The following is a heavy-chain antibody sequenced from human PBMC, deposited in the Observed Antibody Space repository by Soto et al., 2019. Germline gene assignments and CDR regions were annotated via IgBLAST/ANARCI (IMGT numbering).Heavy chain of an antibody. Sequence: SETLSLTCIVSGYSVSSSDYYWAWIRQPPGKGLEWIGSMFYSGLTYYNPSLKSRVTLSVDTSKNQVSVSLNSVTAADTAVYYCAPLTVSLSGPYGIHVWGQGTTVTVSS. J-gene: IGHJ6*02. D-gene: IGHD3-3*01. CDR2: MFYSGLT. CDR3: APLTVSLSGPYGIHV. CDR1: GYSVSSSDYY. V-gene: IGHV4-39*01.